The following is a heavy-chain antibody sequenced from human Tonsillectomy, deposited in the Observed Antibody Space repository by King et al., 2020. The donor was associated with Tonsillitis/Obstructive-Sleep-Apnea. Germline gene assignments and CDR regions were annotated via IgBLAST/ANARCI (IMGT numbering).Heavy chain of an antibody. CDR1: GFTFTTYS. J-gene: IGHJ4*02. D-gene: IGHD6-6*01. Sequence: VQLVESGGGLVQPGGSLRLSCAASGFTFTTYSMNWVRQAPGKGLEWVSFISSSGTTIYYADSVKGRFTISRDNAKNSLYLQMNSLRDEDTAVYFCAREYSSSSGRAWEYCGQRALVTVSS. CDR2: ISSSGTTI. V-gene: IGHV3-48*02. CDR3: AREYSSSSGRAWEY.